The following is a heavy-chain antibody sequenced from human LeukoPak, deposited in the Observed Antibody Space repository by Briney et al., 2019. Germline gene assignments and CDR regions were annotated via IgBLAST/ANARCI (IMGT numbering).Heavy chain of an antibody. D-gene: IGHD6-13*01. CDR2: STHSGST. J-gene: IGHJ4*02. V-gene: IGHV4-34*01. CDR3: ARGRTGAAALDF. Sequence: SETLSLTCAVYGASFSGHYWTYIRQPPGKGLEWIGESTHSGSTNYNPSLKSRVTISVDTSKNQFSLKLTSVTAADTAVYYCARGRTGAAALDFRGPGTLVTVSS. CDR1: GASFSGHY.